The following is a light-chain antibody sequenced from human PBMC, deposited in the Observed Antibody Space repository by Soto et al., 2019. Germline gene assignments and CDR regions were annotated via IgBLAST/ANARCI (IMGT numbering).Light chain of an antibody. V-gene: IGLV1-40*01. Sequence: SLLTQPPSVCGAPGQRVTISCTGNNSNLGAGYDVHWYQQLPGAAPKLVIFGNRNRPSGVPERFSGSKSGTSASLAITGLQAEDEADYYCQAYDYSLTAFVFGGGTKVTVL. CDR3: QAYDYSLTAFV. CDR1: NSNLGAGYD. J-gene: IGLJ3*02. CDR2: GNR.